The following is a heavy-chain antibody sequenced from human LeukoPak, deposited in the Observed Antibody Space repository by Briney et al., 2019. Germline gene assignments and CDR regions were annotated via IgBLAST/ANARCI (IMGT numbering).Heavy chain of an antibody. CDR2: IYYSGST. V-gene: IGHV4-59*08. J-gene: IGHJ4*02. CDR1: GGSISSYY. CDR3: ARRIAVAGPFDY. D-gene: IGHD6-19*01. Sequence: PSETLSLTCTVSGGSISSYYWSWIRQPPGKGLEWIGYIYYSGSTNYNPSLKSRVIISVDTSKNQFSLKLSSVTAADPAVYYCARRIAVAGPFDYWGQGTLVTVSS.